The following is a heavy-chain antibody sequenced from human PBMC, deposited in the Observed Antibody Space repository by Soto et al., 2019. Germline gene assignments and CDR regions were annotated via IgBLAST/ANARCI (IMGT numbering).Heavy chain of an antibody. Sequence: GGSLRLSCAASGFTFSDRYMTWIRQAPGKGLEWVSYISGGGSIIYYADSVKGRFTVSRDNAKNSLYLQMDSLRAEDTAVYYCAGDVYYYASIYWGQG. D-gene: IGHD3-10*01. J-gene: IGHJ4*02. CDR2: ISGGGSII. CDR1: GFTFSDRY. V-gene: IGHV3-11*01. CDR3: AGDVYYYASIY.